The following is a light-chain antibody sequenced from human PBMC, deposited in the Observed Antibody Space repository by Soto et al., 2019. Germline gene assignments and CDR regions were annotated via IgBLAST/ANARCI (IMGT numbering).Light chain of an antibody. CDR2: DVT. CDR1: SSDVGGFNY. CDR3: SSFTSINTVV. Sequence: QSALTQPASVSGSPGQSITISCTGTSSDVGGFNYVSWYQQYPGKAPKLLIYDVTNRPSGVSNRFSGSKSGNTASLTISGLQAEDEADYYCSSFTSINTVVFGRGTKVTVL. V-gene: IGLV2-14*01. J-gene: IGLJ3*02.